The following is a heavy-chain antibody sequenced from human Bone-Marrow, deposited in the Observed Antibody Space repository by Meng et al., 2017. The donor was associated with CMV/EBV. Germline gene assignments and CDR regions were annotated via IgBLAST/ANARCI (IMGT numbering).Heavy chain of an antibody. J-gene: IGHJ6*02. V-gene: IGHV4-61*01. D-gene: IGHD3-3*01. CDR2: SYFSGST. CDR3: ARDQRFLESHYYYNGMDV. Sequence: SETLSLTCTVSGGSVSSGSYYWSWIRQPPGKGLEWIGYSYFSGSTNYNPSLKSRITISVDTSKNQFSLKMSSVTAADTAVYYCARDQRFLESHYYYNGMDVWGQGTTVTVSS. CDR1: GGSVSSGSYY.